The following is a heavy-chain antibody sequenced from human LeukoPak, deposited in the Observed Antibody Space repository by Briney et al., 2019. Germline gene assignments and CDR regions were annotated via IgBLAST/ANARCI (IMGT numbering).Heavy chain of an antibody. V-gene: IGHV4-39*07. CDR1: GGSISSSSYY. D-gene: IGHD3-22*01. Sequence: SETLSLTCTVSGGSISSSSYYWGWIRQPPGKGLEWIGSIYYSGSTYYNPSLKSRVTISVDTSKNQFSLKLSSVTAADTAVYYCARPSTYYYDSSGHGAFDIWGQGTMVTVSS. CDR2: IYYSGST. CDR3: ARPSTYYYDSSGHGAFDI. J-gene: IGHJ3*02.